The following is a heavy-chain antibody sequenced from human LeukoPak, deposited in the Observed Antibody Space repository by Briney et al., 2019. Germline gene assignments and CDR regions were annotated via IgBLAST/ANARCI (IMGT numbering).Heavy chain of an antibody. J-gene: IGHJ4*02. Sequence: ASVKVSCEASGYTFTSYDINWVRQATGQGLEWMGWMNPNSGNTGYAQKFQGRVTMTRNTSMSTAYMELSSLRSEDTAVYYCARGRSGDFWSGYYTGIVDYWGQGTLVTVSS. CDR1: GYTFTSYD. CDR2: MNPNSGNT. V-gene: IGHV1-8*01. CDR3: ARGRSGDFWSGYYTGIVDY. D-gene: IGHD3-3*01.